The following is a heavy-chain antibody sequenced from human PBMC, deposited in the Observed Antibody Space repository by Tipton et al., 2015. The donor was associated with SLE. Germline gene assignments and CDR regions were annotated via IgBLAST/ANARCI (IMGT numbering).Heavy chain of an antibody. V-gene: IGHV4-39*07. CDR3: AREFLNPVTTVHYYFDL. CDR1: GGSISSRSYY. CDR2: LYYSEST. Sequence: TLSLTCTVSGGSISSRSYYWGWIRQPPEKGLEWIGSLYYSESTQYNSSRKSRLTISVDTSKNQISLKLISVTAADTAVYYCAREFLNPVTTVHYYFDLWGRGTLVTVSS. J-gene: IGHJ2*01. D-gene: IGHD4-11*01.